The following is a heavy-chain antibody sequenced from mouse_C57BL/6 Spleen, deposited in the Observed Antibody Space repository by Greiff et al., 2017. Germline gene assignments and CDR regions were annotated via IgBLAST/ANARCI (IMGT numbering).Heavy chain of an antibody. CDR2: IDPSDSYT. V-gene: IGHV1-69*01. Sequence: QVQLQQPGAELVMPGASVKLSCKASGYTFTSYWMHWVKQRPGQGLEWIGEIDPSDSYTNYNQKFKGKSTVTVDKSSSTAYMQLSSLTSEDSAVYYCALITTVVATSLYYFDYWGQGTTLTVSS. J-gene: IGHJ2*01. D-gene: IGHD1-1*01. CDR1: GYTFTSYW. CDR3: ALITTVVATSLYYFDY.